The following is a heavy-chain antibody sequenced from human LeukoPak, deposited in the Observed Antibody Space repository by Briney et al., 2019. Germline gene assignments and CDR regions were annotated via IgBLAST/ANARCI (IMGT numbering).Heavy chain of an antibody. CDR1: GDSISSYY. Sequence: PSETLSLTCTVSGDSISSYYWSWIRQPAGKGLEWIGRIYASGSTNYNPSLKSRVTMSVDTSKNLFSLNLTSVTAAGTAVYYCARSLSSGWFPFDYWGQGTLVTVSS. V-gene: IGHV4-4*07. J-gene: IGHJ4*02. D-gene: IGHD6-19*01. CDR3: ARSLSSGWFPFDY. CDR2: IYASGST.